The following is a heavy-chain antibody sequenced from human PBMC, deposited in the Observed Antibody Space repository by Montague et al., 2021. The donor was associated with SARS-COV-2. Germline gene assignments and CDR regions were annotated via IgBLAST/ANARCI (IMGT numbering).Heavy chain of an antibody. D-gene: IGHD4-23*01. CDR2: IYYSGRT. V-gene: IGHV4-59*01. CDR3: ARGGGNSADYYNYTMDV. J-gene: IGHJ6*02. CDR1: GGSISSYY. Sequence: SETLSLTCTVSGGSISSYYWSWIRQSPGKGLEWIGYIYYSGRTNYNPSLKSRVTISVDTSKNQFSLKLSSVSVADTAVYYCARGGGNSADYYNYTMDVWGQGTTVTVFS.